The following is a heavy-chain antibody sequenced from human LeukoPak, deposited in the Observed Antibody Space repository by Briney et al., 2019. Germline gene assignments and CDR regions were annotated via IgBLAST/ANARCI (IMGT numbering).Heavy chain of an antibody. V-gene: IGHV3-23*01. CDR3: AKDLRGYCSSTSCYDQRNWFDP. D-gene: IGHD2-2*01. Sequence: PGGSLRLSCAASGFTFSSYAMSWVRQAAGKGLEWVSAISGSGGSTYYADSVKGRFTISRDNSKNTLYLQMNSLRAEDTAVYYCAKDLRGYCSSTSCYDQRNWFDPWGQGTLVTVSS. CDR2: ISGSGGST. CDR1: GFTFSSYA. J-gene: IGHJ5*02.